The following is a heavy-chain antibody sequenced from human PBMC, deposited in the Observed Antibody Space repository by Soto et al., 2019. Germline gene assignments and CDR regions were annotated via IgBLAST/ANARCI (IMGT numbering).Heavy chain of an antibody. D-gene: IGHD6-6*01. J-gene: IGHJ4*02. V-gene: IGHV4-34*01. CDR3: ARGGEYSTSFDY. Sequence: PSETLSLTCAVYGRSFSGYYWSWIRQSPGKGLEWIGEINHSGNTNYSPSLKSRVTISVDTSKNQFSLNLSSVTAADTAVYYCARGGEYSTSFDYWGQGTLVTGSS. CDR2: INHSGNT. CDR1: GRSFSGYY.